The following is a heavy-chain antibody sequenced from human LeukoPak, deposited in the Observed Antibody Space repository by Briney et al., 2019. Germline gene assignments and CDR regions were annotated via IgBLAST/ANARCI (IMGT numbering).Heavy chain of an antibody. CDR2: INPSGGST. D-gene: IGHD3-22*01. V-gene: IGHV1-46*01. J-gene: IGHJ4*02. CDR3: ARDAPSYYDSSGYPDY. Sequence: SXXXXGYTFTSYYMXXVRQAPGQGLEXMGIINPSGGSTSYAQKFQGRVTMTRDTSTSTVYMELSSLRSEDTAVYYCARDAPSYYDSSGYPDYWGQGTLVTVSS. CDR1: GYTFTSYY.